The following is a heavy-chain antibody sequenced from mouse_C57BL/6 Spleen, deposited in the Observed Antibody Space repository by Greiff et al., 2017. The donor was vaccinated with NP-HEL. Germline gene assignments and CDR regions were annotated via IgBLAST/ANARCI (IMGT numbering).Heavy chain of an antibody. Sequence: EVHLVESGGGLVKPGGSLKLSCAASGFTFSDYGMHWVRQAPEQGLEWVAYISSGSSTIYYADTVKGRVTISRDNAKNTLFLQMTSLRDEDTAMYYCARRTGTYAMDYWGKGTSVTVAS. CDR3: ARRTGTYAMDY. J-gene: IGHJ4*01. V-gene: IGHV5-17*01. CDR2: ISSGSSTI. CDR1: GFTFSDYG. D-gene: IGHD4-1*01.